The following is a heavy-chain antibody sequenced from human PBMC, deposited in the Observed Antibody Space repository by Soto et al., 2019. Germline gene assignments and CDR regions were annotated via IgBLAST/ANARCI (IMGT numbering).Heavy chain of an antibody. CDR2: ISGSGFKK. CDR1: GFIFENFG. Sequence: GGSLRFSCAASGFIFENFGMSWVRQAPGKGLEWISSISGSGFKKYYADSVKGRFTISRDNSKSTVYLELNNLSAEDTAVYHCAKNQGVELVPLATVDWFDPWGQGSVVTVSS. V-gene: IGHV3-23*01. D-gene: IGHD1-26*01. J-gene: IGHJ5*02. CDR3: AKNQGVELVPLATVDWFDP.